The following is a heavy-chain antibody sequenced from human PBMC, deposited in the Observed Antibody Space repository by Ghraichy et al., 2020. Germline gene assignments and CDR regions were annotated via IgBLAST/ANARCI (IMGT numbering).Heavy chain of an antibody. D-gene: IGHD6-13*01. Sequence: SETLSLTCTVSGGSISSYYWSWIRQPPGKGLEWIGYIYYSGSTNYNPSLKSRVTISVDTSKNQFSLKLSSVTAADTAVYYCARTKLVPGREYLHTSRNDAFDIWGQGTMVTVSS. CDR3: ARTKLVPGREYLHTSRNDAFDI. CDR2: IYYSGST. V-gene: IGHV4-59*01. CDR1: GGSISSYY. J-gene: IGHJ3*02.